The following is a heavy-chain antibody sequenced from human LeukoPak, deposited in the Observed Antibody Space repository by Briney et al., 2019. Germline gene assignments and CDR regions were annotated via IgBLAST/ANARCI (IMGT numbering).Heavy chain of an antibody. V-gene: IGHV5-51*01. CDR3: ARHSIVTGTLDAFDI. D-gene: IGHD1-20*01. CDR1: GYRFTSYW. Sequence: GESLKISCQGSGYRFTSYWIGWVRQMPGKGLEWMGIIYPGDSDTRYSPSFEGQVTISADKSISTAYLQWSSLKASDSAMYYCARHSIVTGTLDAFDIWGQGTMVTVSS. CDR2: IYPGDSDT. J-gene: IGHJ3*02.